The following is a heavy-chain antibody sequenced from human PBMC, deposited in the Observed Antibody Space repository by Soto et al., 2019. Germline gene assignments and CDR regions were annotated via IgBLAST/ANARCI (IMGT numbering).Heavy chain of an antibody. J-gene: IGHJ4*02. V-gene: IGHV3-30-3*01. CDR1: GFTFSNYA. CDR2: ISYDGSNK. CDR3: ASSSYYDSSGYSSLLSSN. Sequence: QVQLVESGGGVVQPGRSLRLSCAASGFTFSNYAMHWVRQAPGKGLEWVAVISYDGSNKYYADSVKGRFIISRDNSKNTVYLQINSLRPEDTAVYYCASSSYYDSSGYSSLLSSNWGQGTLVTVSS. D-gene: IGHD3-22*01.